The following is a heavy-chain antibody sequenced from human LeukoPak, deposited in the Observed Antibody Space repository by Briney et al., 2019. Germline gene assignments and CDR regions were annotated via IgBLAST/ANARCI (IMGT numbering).Heavy chain of an antibody. J-gene: IGHJ4*02. CDR1: GYTFTGYY. D-gene: IGHD2-8*01. V-gene: IGHV1-2*02. Sequence: RASVKVSCKASGYTFTGYYMHWVRQAPGQGLEWMGWMNPNSGGTNYAQKLQGRVTMTTDTSTSTAYMELRSLRSDDTAVYYCARDGVRATYFDYWGQGTLVTVSS. CDR3: ARDGVRATYFDY. CDR2: MNPNSGGT.